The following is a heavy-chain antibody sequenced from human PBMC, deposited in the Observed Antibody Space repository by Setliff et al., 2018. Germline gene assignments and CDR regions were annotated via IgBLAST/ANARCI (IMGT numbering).Heavy chain of an antibody. CDR2: IFHTGAA. D-gene: IGHD1-26*01. CDR1: GYSISSGYY. J-gene: IGHJ3*02. CDR3: ARVSPMVGATERRAFDI. Sequence: NPSETLSLTCAVSGYSISSGYYWGWIRQSPGKGLDWIGSIFHTGAAYYNPSLESRFTISVDTSKNQFSLKLNSVTAADTAVYYCARVSPMVGATERRAFDIWGQGTVVTVSS. V-gene: IGHV4-38-2*01.